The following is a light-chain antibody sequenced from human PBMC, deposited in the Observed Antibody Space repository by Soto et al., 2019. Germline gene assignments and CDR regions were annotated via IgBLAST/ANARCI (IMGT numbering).Light chain of an antibody. CDR3: EQYKTYPMYT. J-gene: IGKJ2*01. Sequence: DIQMTQSPSTLSASLGDRVTITCRASQSISTWLAWYQHKPGKAPKFLISDASNLASGVPARFSGSGSGTGFALTISSLQPDDLATYYCEQYKTYPMYTFGQGTKLVLK. V-gene: IGKV1-5*01. CDR1: QSISTW. CDR2: DAS.